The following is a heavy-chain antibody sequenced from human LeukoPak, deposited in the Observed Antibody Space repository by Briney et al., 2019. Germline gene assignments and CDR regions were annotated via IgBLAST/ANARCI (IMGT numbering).Heavy chain of an antibody. CDR2: IYYSGST. CDR1: GGSISSSSYY. Sequence: SETLSLTCTVSGGSISSSSYYWGWIRQPPGKGLEWIGSIYYSGSTYYNPSLKSRVTISVDTSKNQFSLKLSSVTAADTAVYYCARLIMSFPYWYFDLWGRGTLVTVSS. J-gene: IGHJ2*01. CDR3: ARLIMSFPYWYFDL. V-gene: IGHV4-39*01. D-gene: IGHD3-10*01.